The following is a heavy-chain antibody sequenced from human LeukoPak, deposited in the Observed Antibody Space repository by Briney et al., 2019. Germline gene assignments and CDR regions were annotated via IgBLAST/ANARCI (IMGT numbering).Heavy chain of an antibody. Sequence: GGSLRLSCAASGFTFSSYSMNWVRQAPGKGLEWVSSISSSSSYIYYADSVKGRFTISRDNAKNSLYLQMNSLRAEDTAVYYCAGSRDIVVVPAGYGMDVWGQGTTVTVSS. V-gene: IGHV3-21*01. CDR1: GFTFSSYS. CDR2: ISSSSSYI. J-gene: IGHJ6*02. D-gene: IGHD2-2*01. CDR3: AGSRDIVVVPAGYGMDV.